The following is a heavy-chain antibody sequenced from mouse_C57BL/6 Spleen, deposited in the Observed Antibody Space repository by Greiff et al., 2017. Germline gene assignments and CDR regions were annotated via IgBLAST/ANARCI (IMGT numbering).Heavy chain of an antibody. CDR2: IYPGGGDT. Sequence: VQLQQSGAELVKPGASVTISCKASGYAFSSYWMNWVKQRPGKGLEWLGQIYPGGGDTNYNGKFKSKATLTADKSSSTAYMQLSSLTSEDSAVYFCARVGKKAMDYWGQGTSVTVAS. V-gene: IGHV1-80*01. CDR3: ARVGKKAMDY. D-gene: IGHD2-1*01. CDR1: GYAFSSYW. J-gene: IGHJ4*01.